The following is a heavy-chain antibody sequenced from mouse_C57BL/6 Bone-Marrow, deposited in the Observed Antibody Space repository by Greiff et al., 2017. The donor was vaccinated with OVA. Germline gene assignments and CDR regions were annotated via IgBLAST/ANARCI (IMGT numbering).Heavy chain of an antibody. CDR3: ARPGTDYFGY. D-gene: IGHD4-1*01. J-gene: IGHJ2*01. Sequence: QVQLQQPGAELVKPGASVKLSCKASGYTFTSYWMHWVKQRPGQGLEWIGMIHPNSGSTNYTEKFKSKVTLTVAKSSSTAYMQLSSLTSEDAAVYYCARPGTDYFGYWGQGTTLTVSA. V-gene: IGHV1-64*01. CDR1: GYTFTSYW. CDR2: IHPNSGST.